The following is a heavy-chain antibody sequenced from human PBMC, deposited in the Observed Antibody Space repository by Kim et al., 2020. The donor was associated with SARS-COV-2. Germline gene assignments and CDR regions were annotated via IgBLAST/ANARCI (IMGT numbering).Heavy chain of an antibody. V-gene: IGHV3-23*01. CDR2: GDST. Sequence: GDSTYYADSVKGRFTISRDNSKNTLYLQMNSLRAEDTAVYYCAKDNMGPFWGQGTMVTVSS. D-gene: IGHD3-16*01. CDR3: AKDNMGPF. J-gene: IGHJ3*01.